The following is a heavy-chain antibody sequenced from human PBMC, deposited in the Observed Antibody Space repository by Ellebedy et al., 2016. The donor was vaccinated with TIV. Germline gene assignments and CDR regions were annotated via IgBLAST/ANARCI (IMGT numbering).Heavy chain of an antibody. CDR2: INHDGSEK. J-gene: IGHJ4*02. CDR1: GFSFTSHW. D-gene: IGHD1-1*01. Sequence: PGGSLRLSCEASGFSFTSHWMSWARQAPGKGLEWVTSINHDGSEKNYVDSVRGRFTVSRDNAKNSLYLQMNSLRAEDTAVYYCARALVFPGTYYFDYWGQGTLVTVSS. V-gene: IGHV3-7*01. CDR3: ARALVFPGTYYFDY.